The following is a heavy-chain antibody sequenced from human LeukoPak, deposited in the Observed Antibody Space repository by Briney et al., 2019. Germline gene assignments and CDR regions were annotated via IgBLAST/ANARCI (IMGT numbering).Heavy chain of an antibody. CDR2: IRYDGSNK. V-gene: IGHV3-30*02. CDR3: AKSSGYRENYYYYYMDV. D-gene: IGHD3-22*01. CDR1: GFTFSSYG. Sequence: GESLRLSXAPSGFTFSSYGMHWVRQAPGKGLEWVTFIRYDGSNKYYADSVKSRFTISRDNSKNTLYLQMNSLRAEDTAVYYCAKSSGYRENYYYYYMDVWGKGTTVTVSS. J-gene: IGHJ6*03.